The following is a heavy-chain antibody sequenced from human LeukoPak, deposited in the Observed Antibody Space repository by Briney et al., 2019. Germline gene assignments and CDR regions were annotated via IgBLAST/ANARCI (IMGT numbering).Heavy chain of an antibody. CDR2: ISGSGGST. CDR3: AKGGGDSGSYYLDVFDI. CDR1: GFSVSQNY. Sequence: GGSLRLSCVASGFSVSQNYMSWVRQAPGKGLEWVSTISGSGGSTYYADSVKGRFTISRDNSNNTLYLQMNSLRAEDTAVYYCAKGGGDSGSYYLDVFDIWGQGTMVTVSS. D-gene: IGHD1-26*01. J-gene: IGHJ3*02. V-gene: IGHV3-23*01.